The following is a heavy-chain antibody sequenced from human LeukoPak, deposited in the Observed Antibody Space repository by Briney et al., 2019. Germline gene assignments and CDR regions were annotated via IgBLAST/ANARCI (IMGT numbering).Heavy chain of an antibody. CDR3: ARDIGYYYDSSGSLQH. V-gene: IGHV3-33*01. D-gene: IGHD3-22*01. Sequence: GGSLRLSCAASGFTFSSYGMHWVRQAPGKGLEWVAVIWYDGSNKYYADSGKGRFTISRDNSKNTLYLQMNSLRAEDTAVYYCARDIGYYYDSSGSLQHWGQDTLVTVSS. J-gene: IGHJ1*01. CDR2: IWYDGSNK. CDR1: GFTFSSYG.